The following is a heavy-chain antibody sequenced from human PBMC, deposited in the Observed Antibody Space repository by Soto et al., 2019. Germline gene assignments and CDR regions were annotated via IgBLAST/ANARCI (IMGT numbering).Heavy chain of an antibody. J-gene: IGHJ6*02. CDR2: ISYDGSNK. D-gene: IGHD2-2*01. CDR1: GFTSSSYA. V-gene: IGHV3-30-3*01. Sequence: GGSLRLSCAASGFTSSSYAMHWVRQAPGKGLEWVAVISYDGSNKYYADSVKGRFTISRDNSKNTLYLQMNSLRAEDTAVYYCARDPRPTYCSSTSCYPYYYYGMDVWGQGTTVTVSS. CDR3: ARDPRPTYCSSTSCYPYYYYGMDV.